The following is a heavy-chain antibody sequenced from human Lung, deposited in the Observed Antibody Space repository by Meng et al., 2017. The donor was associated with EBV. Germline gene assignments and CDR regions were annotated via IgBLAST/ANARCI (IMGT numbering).Heavy chain of an antibody. CDR3: AREWCSGGSCYPDY. J-gene: IGHJ4*02. CDR1: GGSISIGGYY. CDR2: IYYSGST. Sequence: QGQLQESGPGLVKPSQTLSLTCTVSGGSISIGGYYWSWIRQPPGKGLEWIGYIYYSGSTYYNPSLKSRVTISVDTSKNQFSLKLSSVTAADTAVYYCAREWCSGGSCYPDYWGQGTLVTVSS. D-gene: IGHD2-15*01. V-gene: IGHV4-30-4*01.